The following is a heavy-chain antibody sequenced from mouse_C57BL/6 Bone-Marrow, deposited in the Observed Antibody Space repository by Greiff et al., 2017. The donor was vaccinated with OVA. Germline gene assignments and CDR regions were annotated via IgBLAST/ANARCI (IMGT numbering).Heavy chain of an antibody. CDR1: GYSFTDYN. J-gene: IGHJ3*01. Sequence: VQLQQSGPELVKPGASVKISCTASGYSFTDYNMNWVKQSNGKSLEWIGVINPNYGTTSYNQKFKGKATLTVDQSSSTAYMQLNSLTSEDSAVYYCAGAYDYGGPWFAYWGQGTLVTVSA. D-gene: IGHD2-4*01. CDR2: INPNYGTT. V-gene: IGHV1-39*01. CDR3: AGAYDYGGPWFAY.